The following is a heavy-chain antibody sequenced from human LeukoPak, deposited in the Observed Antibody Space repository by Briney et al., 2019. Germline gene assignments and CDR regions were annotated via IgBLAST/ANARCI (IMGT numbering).Heavy chain of an antibody. J-gene: IGHJ4*02. Sequence: PGGSLRLSCVASGFTFSNYAMNWVRQAPGKGLEWVSGVSGGGSSTYYADSVKGRFTISRDNSKNTLYLQMNSLRAEDTAVYYCAKLQIAARQYFDYWGQGTLVTVSS. D-gene: IGHD6-6*01. CDR2: VSGGGSST. CDR1: GFTFSNYA. V-gene: IGHV3-23*01. CDR3: AKLQIAARQYFDY.